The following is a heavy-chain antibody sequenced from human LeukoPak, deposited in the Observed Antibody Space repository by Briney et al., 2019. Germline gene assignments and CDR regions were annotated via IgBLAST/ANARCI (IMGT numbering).Heavy chain of an antibody. D-gene: IGHD3-9*01. Sequence: GGSLRLSCVASGVPFSSHWMSWVRHVPGKGLEWVAIIKQDGGEKHYVDSVKGRFTISRDNAKNSLFLQMSSLTVDDTATYYCAGGGILSRYIDWPREWHFWGQGSLVTVSS. J-gene: IGHJ4*02. CDR1: GVPFSSHW. CDR2: IKQDGGEK. V-gene: IGHV3-7*01. CDR3: AGGGILSRYIDWPREWHF.